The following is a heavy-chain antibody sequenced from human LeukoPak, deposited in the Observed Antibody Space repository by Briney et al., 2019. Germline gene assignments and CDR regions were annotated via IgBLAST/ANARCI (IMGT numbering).Heavy chain of an antibody. Sequence: GGSLRLSCAASGFTFSSYWMHWVRQAPGKGLVWVSRVNSDESITTYADSVKGRFTISRDNPKKTLYLQMDSLRAEDTAVYYCAKDHYYDSSNYYYGRPNLFDYWGQGTLVTVSS. J-gene: IGHJ4*02. CDR1: GFTFSSYW. CDR3: AKDHYYDSSNYYYGRPNLFDY. CDR2: VNSDESIT. V-gene: IGHV3-74*01. D-gene: IGHD3-22*01.